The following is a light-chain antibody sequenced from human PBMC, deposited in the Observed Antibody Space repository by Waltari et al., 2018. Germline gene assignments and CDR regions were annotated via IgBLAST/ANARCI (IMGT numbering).Light chain of an antibody. CDR1: QNIRTY. CDR3: QQSFSSPWT. V-gene: IGKV1-39*01. Sequence: DIQMTQSPSSLSASVGDTVTVTCRASQNIRTYLNWYQQKTAKAPKLLIYGASTLQRGVPSRFRGSASGTEFTLTVTNLQPDDFATYCWQQSFSSPWTFGQGTTVNI. CDR2: GAS. J-gene: IGKJ1*01.